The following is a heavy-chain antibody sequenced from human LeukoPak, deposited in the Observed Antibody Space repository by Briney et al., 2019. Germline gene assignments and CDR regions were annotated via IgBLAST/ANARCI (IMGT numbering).Heavy chain of an antibody. CDR1: GYTFTGYY. V-gene: IGHV1-69*05. D-gene: IGHD3-16*02. Sequence: ASVKVSCKASGYTFTGYYMHWVRQAPGQGLEWMGRIIPIFGTANYAQKFQGRVTITTDESTGTAYMELSSLRSEDTAVYYCARDSPGVYDYVWGSYRYLDYWGQGTLVTVSS. CDR3: ARDSPGVYDYVWGSYRYLDY. CDR2: IIPIFGTA. J-gene: IGHJ4*02.